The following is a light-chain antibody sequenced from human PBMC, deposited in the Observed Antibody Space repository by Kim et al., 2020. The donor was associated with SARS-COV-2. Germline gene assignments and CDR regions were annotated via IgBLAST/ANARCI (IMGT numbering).Light chain of an antibody. CDR2: STT. V-gene: IGLV7-43*01. CDR3: LLYYGGPMV. Sequence: PGGTVTLTCTCSAGAVTSGYYANWLQQKPGQAPTALIYSTTTTPSWTPSRFSGSRLGGKAALIVSGVQPEDEAEYNCLLYYGGPMVFGGGTQLTVL. J-gene: IGLJ2*01. CDR1: AGAVTSGYY.